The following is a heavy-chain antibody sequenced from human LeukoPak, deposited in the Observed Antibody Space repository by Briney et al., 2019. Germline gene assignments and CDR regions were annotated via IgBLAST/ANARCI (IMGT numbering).Heavy chain of an antibody. CDR2: INPSGGST. CDR3: ARLSSWFDP. V-gene: IGHV1-46*01. CDR1: RYTFTSYY. J-gene: IGHJ5*02. Sequence: ASLKVSCMASRYTFTSYYMHWGRPTPEQGLEWMRIINPSGGSTSYAEKLQGRVTMSRDTSTSTVYMELSSLRSEDTAVYYCARLSSWFDPWGQGTLVTVSS.